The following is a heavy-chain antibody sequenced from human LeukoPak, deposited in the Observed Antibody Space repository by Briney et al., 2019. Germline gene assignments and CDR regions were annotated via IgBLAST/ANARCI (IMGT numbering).Heavy chain of an antibody. CDR3: ARGNAVAGSENWFDL. J-gene: IGHJ5*02. CDR1: GYSISSGYY. CDR2: IYHSGRT. Sequence: PSETLSLTCIVSGYSISSGYYWGWIRQSPGKGLEWIGSIYHSGRTYYNPSLKSRVTISLDTSKNQFSLKLSSVTAAVTAVYYCARGNAVAGSENWFDLWGQGTLVTVSS. V-gene: IGHV4-38-2*02. D-gene: IGHD6-19*01.